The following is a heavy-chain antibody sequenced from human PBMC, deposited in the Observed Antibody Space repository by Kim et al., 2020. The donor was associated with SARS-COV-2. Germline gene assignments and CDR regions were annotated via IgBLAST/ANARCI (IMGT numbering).Heavy chain of an antibody. CDR1: GYIFTNYG. D-gene: IGHD3-22*01. CDR2: ISPYNGET. V-gene: IGHV1-18*01. Sequence: ASVKVSCQASGYIFTNYGISWVRQAPGQGLEWMGWISPYNGETNYGKNFQGRVTMTTGTSTSTAYMELRSLISDDTAVYYCARDRYYFDTSGLAYGMDVWGQGTPVTVSS. J-gene: IGHJ6*02. CDR3: ARDRYYFDTSGLAYGMDV.